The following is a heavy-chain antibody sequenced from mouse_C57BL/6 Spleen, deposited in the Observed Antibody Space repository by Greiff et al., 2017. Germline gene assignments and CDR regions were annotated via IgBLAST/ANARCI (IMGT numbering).Heavy chain of an antibody. CDR2: IDPSDSYT. J-gene: IGHJ2*01. CDR3: ARGTYDGYLDY. D-gene: IGHD2-3*01. V-gene: IGHV1-50*01. Sequence: QVQLKQPGAELVKPGASVKLSCKASGYTFTSYWMQWVKQRPGQGLEWIGVIDPSDSYTNYNQKFKGKATLTVDTSSSTAYMQLSSLTSEDSAVYYCARGTYDGYLDYWGQGTTLTVSS. CDR1: GYTFTSYW.